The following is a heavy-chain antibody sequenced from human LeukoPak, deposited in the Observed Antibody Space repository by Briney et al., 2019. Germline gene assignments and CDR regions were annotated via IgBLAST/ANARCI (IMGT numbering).Heavy chain of an antibody. V-gene: IGHV4-59*08. CDR1: GGSISSYY. J-gene: IGHJ4*02. D-gene: IGHD5-18*01. Sequence: PSETLSLTCTVSGGSISSYYWSWTRQPPGKGLEWIGYIFYSGSTYYNPSLKSRVTMSVDTSKNQFSLKLSSVTAADTAVYYCASISTAKNYWGQGTLVTVSS. CDR3: ASISTAKNY. CDR2: IFYSGST.